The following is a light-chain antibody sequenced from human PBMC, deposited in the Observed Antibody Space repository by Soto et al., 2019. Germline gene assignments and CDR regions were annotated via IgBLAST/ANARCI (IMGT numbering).Light chain of an antibody. CDR2: DVS. V-gene: IGLV2-11*01. J-gene: IGLJ1*01. CDR1: SSDVGGYNY. CDR3: CSYAGSYTWYV. Sequence: LTQPRSVSGSPGQSVTISCTGTSSDVGGYNYVSWYQQHPGKAPKLMIYDVSKRPSGVPDRFSGSKSGNTASLTISGLQAEDEADYYCCSYAGSYTWYVFGTGTKVTAL.